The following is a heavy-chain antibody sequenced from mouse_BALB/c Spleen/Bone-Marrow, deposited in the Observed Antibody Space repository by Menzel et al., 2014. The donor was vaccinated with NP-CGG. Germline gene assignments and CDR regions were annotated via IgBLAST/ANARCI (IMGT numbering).Heavy chain of an antibody. V-gene: IGHV1-54*03. CDR3: ARRLTGTLYFDY. CDR1: GYAFTNHL. J-gene: IGHJ2*01. CDR2: INPGSGST. D-gene: IGHD4-1*01. Sequence: VQLQQSGAELVRPGTSVKVSCKASGYAFTNHLIEWVKQRPGQGLEWFGAINPGSGSTNYNENFKGKATLTADKSSSTPYMQLSSLTSDDAAIYFCARRLTGTLYFDYWGQGTTLTVSS.